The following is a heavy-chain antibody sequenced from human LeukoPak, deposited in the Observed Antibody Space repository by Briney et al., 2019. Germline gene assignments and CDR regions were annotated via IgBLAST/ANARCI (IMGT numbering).Heavy chain of an antibody. CDR1: GGSFSGYY. Sequence: SETLSLTCAVYGGSFSGYYWSWIRQPPGKGLEWIGEINHSGSTNYNPSLKSRVTISVDTSKNQFSLKLSSVTAADTAVYYCARVRAGMTYYYDSSGYYVDYWGQGTLVTVSS. V-gene: IGHV4-34*01. D-gene: IGHD3-22*01. CDR3: ARVRAGMTYYYDSSGYYVDY. J-gene: IGHJ4*02. CDR2: INHSGST.